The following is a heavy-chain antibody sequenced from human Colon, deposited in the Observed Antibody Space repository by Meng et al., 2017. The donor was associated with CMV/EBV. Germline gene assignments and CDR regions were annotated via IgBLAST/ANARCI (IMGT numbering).Heavy chain of an antibody. J-gene: IGHJ4*02. Sequence: ASVKVSCKASGYRFTTCDINWVRQAPGQGLEWMAWMNFRSAGYAQKFQGRLTVTRDNSIDTAYMELSSLGSEDTAIYYCARHCVWGQQGDSRGQGTLVTVSS. V-gene: IGHV1-8*01. D-gene: IGHD3-16*01. CDR2: MNFRSA. CDR3: ARHCVWGQQGDS. CDR1: GYRFTTCD.